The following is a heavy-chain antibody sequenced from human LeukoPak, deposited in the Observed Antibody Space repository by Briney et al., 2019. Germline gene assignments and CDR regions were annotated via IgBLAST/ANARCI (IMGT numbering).Heavy chain of an antibody. CDR2: IHPYNGGT. D-gene: IGHD6-19*01. Sequence: ASVKVSCKTSGYTFTAYYVHWVRQAPGQGLEWMGWIHPYNGGTKFAQKFQGRVNITRDTSLSTAYMELSMLTSDDTDIYYCARGASGWYFFDLWGQGTLVTVSS. CDR1: GYTFTAYY. CDR3: ARGASGWYFFDL. J-gene: IGHJ4*02. V-gene: IGHV1-2*02.